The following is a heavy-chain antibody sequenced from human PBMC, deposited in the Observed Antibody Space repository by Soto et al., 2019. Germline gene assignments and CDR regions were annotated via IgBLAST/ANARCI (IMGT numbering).Heavy chain of an antibody. CDR1: GDSVSSNSAA. V-gene: IGHV6-1*01. CDR2: TYYRSKWYN. CDR3: ERGRNSTSSDIVSTAPFDH. Sequence: SQTLSLTCAISGDSVSSNSAAWNWIRQSPSRGLEWLGRTYYRSKWYNDYAVSVKSRITINPDTSKNQFSLKLNSVTPEDTAVYYCERGRNSTSSDIVSTAPFDHWGPVPLVTVSS. J-gene: IGHJ4*02. D-gene: IGHD5-12*01.